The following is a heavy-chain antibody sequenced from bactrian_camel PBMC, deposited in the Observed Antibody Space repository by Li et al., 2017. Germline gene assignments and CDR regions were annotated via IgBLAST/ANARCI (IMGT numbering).Heavy chain of an antibody. CDR1: GSRYSSLC. J-gene: IGHJ4*01. Sequence: VQLVESGGGSVQAGGSLRLSCAASGSRYSSLCMGWFRQAPGKGLEWVSGIYSDGSNTYYADSVKGRFTISRDSAKNKVYLQMNSLKPEDTAVYYCAADYAAGRQWLLANLDFAYVGQGTQVTVS. D-gene: IGHD1*01. V-gene: IGHV3S6*01. CDR2: IYSDGSNT.